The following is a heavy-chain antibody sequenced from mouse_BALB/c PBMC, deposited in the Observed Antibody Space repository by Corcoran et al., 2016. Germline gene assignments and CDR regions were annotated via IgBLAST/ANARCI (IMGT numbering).Heavy chain of an antibody. CDR3: AKGRAYAMDY. D-gene: IGHD3-3*01. J-gene: IGHJ4*01. CDR2: INTYTGEP. CDR1: GYTFTNYG. V-gene: IGHV9-3-1*01. Sequence: QIQLVQSGPELKKPGETAKISCKASGYTFTNYGMNWVKQAPGKGLKWMGWINTYTGEPTYADDFKGRFAFSLETSASTAYLQINNLKNEDTATYFCAKGRAYAMDYWGQGTSVTVSS.